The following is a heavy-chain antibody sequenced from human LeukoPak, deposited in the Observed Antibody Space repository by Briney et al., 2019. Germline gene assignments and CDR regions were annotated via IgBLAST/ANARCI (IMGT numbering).Heavy chain of an antibody. Sequence: SVKVSCKASGGTFSSYAISWVRQAPGQGLEWMGGIIPIFGTADYAQKFQGGVTITADESTSTAYMELSSLRSEDTAVYYCAKDQLRIAVAGLFDYWGQGTLVTVSS. CDR1: GGTFSSYA. D-gene: IGHD6-19*01. V-gene: IGHV1-69*01. J-gene: IGHJ4*02. CDR3: AKDQLRIAVAGLFDY. CDR2: IIPIFGTA.